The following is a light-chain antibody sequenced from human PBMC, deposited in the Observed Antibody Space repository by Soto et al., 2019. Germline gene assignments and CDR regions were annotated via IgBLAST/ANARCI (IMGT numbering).Light chain of an antibody. J-gene: IGLJ1*01. Sequence: QSVLTQPPSVSGAPGQRVTISCTGSSSNIGAGYDVHWYQQLPGTAPKLLTYGNSNRPSGVPDRFSGSKSGTSASLAITGLQAEDEADYYCQSYDSSLSNVFGTGTKVTVL. V-gene: IGLV1-40*01. CDR3: QSYDSSLSNV. CDR1: SSNIGAGYD. CDR2: GNS.